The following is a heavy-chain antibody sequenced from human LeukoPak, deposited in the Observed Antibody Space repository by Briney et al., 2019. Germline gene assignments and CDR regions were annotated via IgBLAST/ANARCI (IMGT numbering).Heavy chain of an antibody. J-gene: IGHJ3*02. D-gene: IGHD1-26*01. CDR1: GGSISSYY. Sequence: PSETLSLTCTVSGGSISSYYWSWIRQPPGKGLEWIGYIYYSGSTNYNPSLKSRVTISVDTSKNQFSLKLSSVTAADTAVYYCAREGTISGSYRWDAFDIWGQGTMVTVSS. V-gene: IGHV4-59*01. CDR3: AREGTISGSYRWDAFDI. CDR2: IYYSGST.